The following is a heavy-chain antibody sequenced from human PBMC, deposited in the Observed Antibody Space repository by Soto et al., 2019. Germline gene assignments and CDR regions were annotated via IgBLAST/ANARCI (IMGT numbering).Heavy chain of an antibody. V-gene: IGHV3-23*01. CDR2: INRNGGGA. CDR3: ATGYYFDF. CDR1: GFPFSSYA. Sequence: EVQLLDSGGGLVQPGGSLRLSCKVSGFPFSSYAMSWVRQAPGKGLEWVSSINRNGGGANYADSMKGRFTISRDDSNDVLSLQMNSLRAEDTAIYYCATGYYFDFWGQGTLVTVSS. J-gene: IGHJ4*02.